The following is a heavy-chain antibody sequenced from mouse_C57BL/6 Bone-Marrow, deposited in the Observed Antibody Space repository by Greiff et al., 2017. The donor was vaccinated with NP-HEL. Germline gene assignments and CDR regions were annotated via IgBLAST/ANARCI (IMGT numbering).Heavy chain of an antibody. CDR1: GYSITSGYD. CDR2: ISYSGST. Sequence: VQLKESGPGMVKPSQSLSLTCTVTGYSITSGYDWHWIRHFPGNKLEWMGYISYSGSTNYNPSLKSRISITHDTSKNHFFLKLNSVTTEDTATYYCARRDYGSFFDYWGQGTTLTVSS. CDR3: ARRDYGSFFDY. V-gene: IGHV3-1*01. J-gene: IGHJ2*01. D-gene: IGHD1-1*01.